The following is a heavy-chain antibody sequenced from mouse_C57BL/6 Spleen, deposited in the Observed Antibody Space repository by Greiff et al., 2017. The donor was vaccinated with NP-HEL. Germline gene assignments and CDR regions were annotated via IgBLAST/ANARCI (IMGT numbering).Heavy chain of an antibody. CDR3: ARDSYAMDY. Sequence: QVHVKQSGAELVRPGTSVKVPCKASGYAFTNYLIEWVKQRPGQGLEWIGVINPGSGGTNYNEKFKGKATLTADKSSSTAYMQLSSLTSEDSAVYFCARDSYAMDYWGQGTSVTVSS. J-gene: IGHJ4*01. CDR1: GYAFTNYL. V-gene: IGHV1-54*01. CDR2: INPGSGGT.